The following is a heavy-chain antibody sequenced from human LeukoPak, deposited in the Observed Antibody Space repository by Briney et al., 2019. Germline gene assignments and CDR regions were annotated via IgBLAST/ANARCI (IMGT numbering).Heavy chain of an antibody. CDR2: ISGSSGNI. V-gene: IGHV3-48*04. CDR1: GFSFSGYS. J-gene: IGHJ6*03. CDR3: ARGQGDFWSGSYYYYYMDV. D-gene: IGHD3-3*01. Sequence: GGSLRLSCAASGFSFSGYSMNWVRQAAGKGLEGVSYISGSSGNIYNADSVTGRFTISRDNAKNSLYLQMNSLRAEDTALYYCARGQGDFWSGSYYYYYMDVWGKGTTVTVSS.